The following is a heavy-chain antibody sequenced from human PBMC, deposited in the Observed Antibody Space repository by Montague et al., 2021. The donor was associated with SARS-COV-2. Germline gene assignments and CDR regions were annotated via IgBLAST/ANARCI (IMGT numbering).Heavy chain of an antibody. CDR3: ARRYDFYRAEAFDV. J-gene: IGHJ3*01. Sequence: PAPVKPTQTLTLTCVFSGFSLNTDGVGVAWIRRPPGEALEWLALIYWDGDQRYSPSLKTRVTITKDTSRNRVVLTMTNLDPVDTATYYCARRYDFYRAEAFDVWGQGTMVTVSS. CDR1: GFSLNTDGVG. V-gene: IGHV2-5*02. D-gene: IGHD3-3*01. CDR2: IYWDGDQ.